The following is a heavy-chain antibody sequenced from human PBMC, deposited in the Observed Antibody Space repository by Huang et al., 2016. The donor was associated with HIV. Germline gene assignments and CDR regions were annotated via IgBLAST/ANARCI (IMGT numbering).Heavy chain of an antibody. V-gene: IGHV5-51*01. J-gene: IGHJ4*02. CDR3: ARRFSSSSGYFDY. CDR2: IFPDDADT. D-gene: IGHD6-6*01. CDR1: GYSFSSYW. Sequence: VQLVQSGAEVKKPGESLKISCKGSGYSFSSYWIAWVRQMPGKGLEWRGIIFPDDADTTYSPSVEGQGTISADKSSGTAYLQWSSLKASDTAMYDCARRFSSSSGYFDYWGQGSLVTVSS.